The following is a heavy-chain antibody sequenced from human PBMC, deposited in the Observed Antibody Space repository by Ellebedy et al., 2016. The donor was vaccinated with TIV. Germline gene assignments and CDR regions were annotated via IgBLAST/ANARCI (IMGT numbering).Heavy chain of an antibody. V-gene: IGHV5-51*01. CDR2: IYPGDSDT. CDR1: GYTFTTSW. Sequence: GESLKISCEVFGYTFTTSWIGWVRQRPGKSLEWMGIIYPGDSDTRYSPSFEGHVTISADKSVRTAYLQWSSLEASDTAMYYCARGLTTVSTDDALDIWGQGTMVTVSS. CDR3: ARGLTTVSTDDALDI. D-gene: IGHD4-11*01. J-gene: IGHJ3*02.